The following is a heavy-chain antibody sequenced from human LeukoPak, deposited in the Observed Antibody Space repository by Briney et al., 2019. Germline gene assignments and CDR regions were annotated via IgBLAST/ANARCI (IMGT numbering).Heavy chain of an antibody. CDR2: INPSGGST. V-gene: IGHV1-46*01. Sequence: ASVKVSCKASGFTFTSSAMQWVRQAPGQGLEWIGIINPSGGSTSYAQKFQGRVTMTRDTSTSTVYMELSSLRSEDTAVYYCARGTTYYYDSSGYYLGTPVGYWGQGTLVTVSS. CDR3: ARGTTYYYDSSGYYLGTPVGY. D-gene: IGHD3-22*01. J-gene: IGHJ4*02. CDR1: GFTFTSSA.